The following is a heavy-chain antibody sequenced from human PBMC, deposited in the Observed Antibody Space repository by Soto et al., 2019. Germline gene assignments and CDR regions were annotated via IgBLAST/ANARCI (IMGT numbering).Heavy chain of an antibody. CDR3: VRGMNPLF. CDR1: VFTLRTYT. CDR2: ISISSSDR. J-gene: IGHJ4*01. V-gene: IGHV3-21*06. Sequence: GWSLRLSCAASVFTLRTYTMNWVRQAPGKGLEWVSSISISSSDRYYADSVRGRFTISRDNAKNALYLQMNSLRADDTAVYFCVRGMNPLFGGQGTLVTVSS.